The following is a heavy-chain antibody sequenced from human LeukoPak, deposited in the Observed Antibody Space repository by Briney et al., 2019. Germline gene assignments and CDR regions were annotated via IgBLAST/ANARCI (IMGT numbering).Heavy chain of an antibody. CDR1: GYTFTSYG. CDR2: IHPSSGSA. D-gene: IGHD6-6*01. J-gene: IGHJ5*02. Sequence: ASVKVSCKASGYTFTSYGISWVRQAPGQGLEWMGIIHPSSGSAASAQKFQGRLTMTRDTTTSTVYMELSSLTSEDTAVYYCARDSDSSSLADPWGQGTLVTVS. V-gene: IGHV1-46*01. CDR3: ARDSDSSSLADP.